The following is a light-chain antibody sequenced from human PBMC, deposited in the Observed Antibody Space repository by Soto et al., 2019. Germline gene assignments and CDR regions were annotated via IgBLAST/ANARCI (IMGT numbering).Light chain of an antibody. CDR1: ESIKTW. CDR2: KAS. Sequence: DIQMTQSPSTLSASVGDRVTITCRASESIKTWLAWYQQRPGKAPNLLIYKASSLQSGVSSRFSGSGSGTEFTLIISSLQPDDSATYYCQQYNVYPYTFGQGTKVQ. J-gene: IGKJ2*01. CDR3: QQYNVYPYT. V-gene: IGKV1-5*03.